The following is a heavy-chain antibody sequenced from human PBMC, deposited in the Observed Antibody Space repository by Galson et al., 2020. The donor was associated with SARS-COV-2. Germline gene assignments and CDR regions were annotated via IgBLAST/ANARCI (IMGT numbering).Heavy chain of an antibody. J-gene: IGHJ4*02. CDR2: MSYDGTYK. D-gene: IGHD6-13*01. CDR1: GFFFSSYG. CDR3: ARDIGAAAGGDY. Sequence: GESLKISCAASGFFFSSYGMHWVRQAPGQGLDWVAFMSYDGTYKYYADSVRGRFTISRDNSKNTLYLQMNSLRPEDTAIYFCARDIGAAAGGDYWGRGTLVTVSS. V-gene: IGHV3-30*12.